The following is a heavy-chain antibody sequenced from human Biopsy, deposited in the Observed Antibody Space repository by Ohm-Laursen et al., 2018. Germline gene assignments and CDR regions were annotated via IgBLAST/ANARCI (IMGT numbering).Heavy chain of an antibody. CDR2: TNHSGRT. D-gene: IGHD3-22*01. J-gene: IGHJ6*02. V-gene: IGHV4-34*01. CDR1: GESFNGYY. CDR3: VRGVDYYDPYHYYALDV. Sequence: GTLSFTCAVYGESFNGYYWSWIRQTPGKGLEWIGETNHSGRTNYNPSLKSRVTISVDTSKNQSSLKVRSVTAADTAVYYCVRGVDYYDPYHYYALDVWGQGTAVTVSS.